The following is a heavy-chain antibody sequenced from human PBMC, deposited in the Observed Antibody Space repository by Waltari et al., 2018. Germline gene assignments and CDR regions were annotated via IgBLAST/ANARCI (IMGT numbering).Heavy chain of an antibody. CDR2: VRVSGNSL. V-gene: IGHV3-23*01. CDR1: GFTFSSFA. J-gene: IGHJ4*02. CDR3: ARGGCDSVIDF. Sequence: VQLLESGGGLVQPGDSLRLSCAGTGFTFSSFAMSWVRQAPGKGLEWVATVRVSGNSLYHTNSMKGRRTISRDNSKNTVYLQLYNLGAEDTAIFLCARGGCDSVIDFWGQGTLVTVSS. D-gene: IGHD3-22*01.